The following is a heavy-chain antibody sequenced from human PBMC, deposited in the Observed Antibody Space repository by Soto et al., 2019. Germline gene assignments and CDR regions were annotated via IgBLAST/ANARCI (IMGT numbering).Heavy chain of an antibody. CDR1: GYTFTSYD. J-gene: IGHJ4*02. CDR2: MNPNSGNT. D-gene: IGHD3-22*01. CDR3: ARVLLPYIPKHYGSATGPHVVFDY. Sequence: ASVKVSCKASGYTFTSYDINWVRQATGQGLEWMGWMNPNSGNTGYAQKFQGRVTMTRNTSISTAYMELSSLRSEDTAVYYCARVLLPYIPKHYGSATGPHVVFDYWGQGTLVTVSS. V-gene: IGHV1-8*01.